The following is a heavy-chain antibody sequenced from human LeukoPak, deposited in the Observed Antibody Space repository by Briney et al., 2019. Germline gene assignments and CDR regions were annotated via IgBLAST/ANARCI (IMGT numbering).Heavy chain of an antibody. CDR2: IKPSAKST. V-gene: IGHV1-46*01. J-gene: IGHJ4*02. CDR3: AREVPETFNFDY. CDR1: GYTFTSYY. D-gene: IGHD2/OR15-2a*01. Sequence: GASVTVSFKASGYTFTSYYMHWVRQAPGQGLEWMGIIKPSAKSTLYAQKFQGRVTVTSDMSTSTVYVELSSLRSEDTAVYYCAREVPETFNFDYWGQGTLVTVSS.